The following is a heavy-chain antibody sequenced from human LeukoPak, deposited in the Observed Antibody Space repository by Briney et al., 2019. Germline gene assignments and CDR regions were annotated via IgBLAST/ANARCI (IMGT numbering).Heavy chain of an antibody. CDR2: IYYSGST. Sequence: PSETLSLTCTVSGGSISSDYWSWIRQPPGKGLEWIGYIYYSGSTNYNPSLKSRVTISVDTSKNQFSLKLGSVTAADAAVYYCARETGSDAFDIWGQGTMVTVSS. CDR1: GGSISSDY. J-gene: IGHJ3*02. CDR3: ARETGSDAFDI. D-gene: IGHD1-14*01. V-gene: IGHV4-59*01.